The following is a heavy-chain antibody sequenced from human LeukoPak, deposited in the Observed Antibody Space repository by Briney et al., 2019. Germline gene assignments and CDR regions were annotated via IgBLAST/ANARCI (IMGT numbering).Heavy chain of an antibody. V-gene: IGHV3-53*05. CDR2: IYSGGST. CDR3: AREGKGYGGNGAFDI. Sequence: GGSLRLSCAASGFTVSSNYMSWVRQAPGKGLEWVSVIYSGGSTYYADSVKGRFTISRDNSKNTLYLQMNSLRSDDTAVYYCAREGKGYGGNGAFDIWGQGTMVTVSS. J-gene: IGHJ3*02. D-gene: IGHD4-23*01. CDR1: GFTVSSNY.